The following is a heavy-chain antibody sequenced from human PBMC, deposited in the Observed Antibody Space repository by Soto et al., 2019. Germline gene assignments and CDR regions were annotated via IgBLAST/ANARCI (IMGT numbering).Heavy chain of an antibody. J-gene: IGHJ6*02. V-gene: IGHV3-23*01. CDR3: ANTPGIAAAVLSNYYYGMDV. D-gene: IGHD6-13*01. Sequence: GGSLRLSCAASGFTFSSYAMSCVRQAPGKGLEWVSAISGSGGSTYYADSVKGRFTISRDNSKNTLYLQMNSLRAEDTAVYYCANTPGIAAAVLSNYYYGMDVWGQGTTVTVSS. CDR1: GFTFSSYA. CDR2: ISGSGGST.